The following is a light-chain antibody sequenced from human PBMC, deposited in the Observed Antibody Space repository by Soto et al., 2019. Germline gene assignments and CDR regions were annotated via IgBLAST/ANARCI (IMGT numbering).Light chain of an antibody. V-gene: IGKV1-39*01. CDR2: AAS. CDR1: ESINRH. Sequence: DIQMTQSPSSLSASVGDRVTITCRASESINRHLNWYQQQPGKAPKLLIYAASSLQNGVPSRFWGGGSWTDFTLIITNLQPEDFATYYCQQSDTALSITFGPGTRLAIK. J-gene: IGKJ5*01. CDR3: QQSDTALSIT.